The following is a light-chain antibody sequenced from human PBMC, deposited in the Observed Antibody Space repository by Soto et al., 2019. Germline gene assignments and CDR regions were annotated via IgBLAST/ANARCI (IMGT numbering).Light chain of an antibody. CDR2: DAS. V-gene: IGKV3-11*01. Sequence: IVVTQSPSALSLSPGERATLSCRASQSVSSYLAWYQQKPGQAPRLLIYDASNRATGIPARFSGSGSGTDFTLTISSLEPEDFAVYYCQQRSNWPLTFAQGTRLE. CDR1: QSVSSY. CDR3: QQRSNWPLT. J-gene: IGKJ5*01.